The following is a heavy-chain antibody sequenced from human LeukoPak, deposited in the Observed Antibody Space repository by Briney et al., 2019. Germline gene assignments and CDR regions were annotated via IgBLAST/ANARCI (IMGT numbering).Heavy chain of an antibody. J-gene: IGHJ4*02. D-gene: IGHD2-2*01. V-gene: IGHV4-34*01. CDR2: INHRGST. Sequence: SETLSLTCAVYGGSFSGYYWSWIRQPPGKGLEWIGEINHRGSTNYNPSLKSRVTISVDTSKNQFSLKLSSVTAADTAVYYCARGSSRESYWGQGTLVTVSS. CDR1: GGSFSGYY. CDR3: ARGSSRESY.